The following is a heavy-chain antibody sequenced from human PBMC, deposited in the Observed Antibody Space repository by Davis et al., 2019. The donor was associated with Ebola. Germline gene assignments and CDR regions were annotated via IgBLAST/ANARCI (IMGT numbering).Heavy chain of an antibody. Sequence: SVKVSCKASGGTFSSYAISWVRQAPGQGLEWMGGIIPISGTANYAQKFQGRVTITADKSTSTAYMELSSLRSEDTAVYYCVRRYNWNYVNGPYYYGMDVWGQGTTVIVSS. CDR2: IIPISGTA. CDR1: GGTFSSYA. J-gene: IGHJ6*02. V-gene: IGHV1-69*06. D-gene: IGHD1-7*01. CDR3: VRRYNWNYVNGPYYYGMDV.